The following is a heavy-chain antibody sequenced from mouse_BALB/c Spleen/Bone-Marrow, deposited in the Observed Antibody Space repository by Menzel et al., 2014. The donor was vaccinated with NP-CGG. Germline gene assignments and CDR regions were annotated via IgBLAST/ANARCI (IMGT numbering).Heavy chain of an antibody. Sequence: VQLKESGPDLVKPGASVKISCKASGYSFTGYFMNWVMQSHGKSLEWIGRINPYNGDTFYNQKFKGKATLTVDKSSSTAHMELRSLASEDSAVYYCARSGYYGSSYFDYWGQGTTPTVYS. D-gene: IGHD1-1*01. CDR3: ARSGYYGSSYFDY. J-gene: IGHJ2*01. V-gene: IGHV1-20*02. CDR2: INPYNGDT. CDR1: GYSFTGYF.